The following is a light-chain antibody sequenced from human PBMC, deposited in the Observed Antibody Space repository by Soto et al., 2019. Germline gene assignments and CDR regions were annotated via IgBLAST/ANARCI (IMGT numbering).Light chain of an antibody. CDR3: QQYNSHVA. Sequence: DIQMTQSPSTLSASVGDRVTITCRASQSISSWLAWYQQKPGKAPLLLIYKASSLESGVPSRFSGSGSGTEFTLTISSLQPDDFATYYCQQYNSHVASGRGTKVDIK. J-gene: IGKJ1*01. CDR2: KAS. CDR1: QSISSW. V-gene: IGKV1-5*03.